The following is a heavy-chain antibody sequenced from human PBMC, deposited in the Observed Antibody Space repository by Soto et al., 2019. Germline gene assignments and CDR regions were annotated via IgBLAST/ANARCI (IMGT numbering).Heavy chain of an antibody. J-gene: IGHJ6*02. CDR1: GGSISSSNW. CDR3: ARVGDYYYGMDV. CDR2: IYHSGST. V-gene: IGHV4-4*03. Sequence: PETLSLTCAVAGGSISSSNWWSWVRQPPGKGLEWIGEIYHSGSTNYNPSLKSRVTISVDKSKNQFSLRLSSVTAADTAVYYCARVGDYYYGMDVWGQGTTVTVSS.